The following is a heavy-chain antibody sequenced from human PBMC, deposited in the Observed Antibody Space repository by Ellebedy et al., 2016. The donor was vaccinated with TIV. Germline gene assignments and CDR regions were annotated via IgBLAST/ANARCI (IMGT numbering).Heavy chain of an antibody. V-gene: IGHV4-30-4*01. CDR3: SRGKVLFEY. Sequence: MPSETLSLTCTVPGGSISGGEYFWSWIRQPPGKGLEWIGYINYSGSTNNNPSLSSRVLISVDTSKNQFALKLTSVTAADTAVYYCSRGKVLFEYWGHGTLVIVSS. J-gene: IGHJ4*01. CDR2: INYSGST. CDR1: GGSISGGEYF.